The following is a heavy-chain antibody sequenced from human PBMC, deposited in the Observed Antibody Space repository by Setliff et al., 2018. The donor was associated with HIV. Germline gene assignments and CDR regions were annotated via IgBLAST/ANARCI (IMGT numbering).Heavy chain of an antibody. CDR2: ISSDGTTT. D-gene: IGHD3-10*01. V-gene: IGHV3-NL1*01. Sequence: GGSLRLSCEGSGFNFNNYAMHWVRQRPGKGLEWVSGISSDGTTTYYVDSVKGRFTISRDSSKNTLYLQMNSLRAEDTAVYYCAREDLLGRFAFDIWGQGTMVTVSS. CDR3: AREDLLGRFAFDI. J-gene: IGHJ3*02. CDR1: GFNFNNYA.